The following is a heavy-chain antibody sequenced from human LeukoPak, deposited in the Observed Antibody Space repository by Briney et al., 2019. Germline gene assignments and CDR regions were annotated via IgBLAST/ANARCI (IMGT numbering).Heavy chain of an antibody. CDR2: ISGGGGGT. D-gene: IGHD2-2*01. J-gene: IGHJ4*02. V-gene: IGHV3-23*01. CDR3: AKEGGYCSSSSCSDYFDY. CDR1: GFTFSRHA. Sequence: PGGSLRLSCAASGFTFSRHALSWVRQAPGKGLQWVSTISGGGGGTYYADSVKGRFTISRDNSKDTLYLQVNGLRAEDTAVYYCAKEGGYCSSSSCSDYFDYWGQGTLVTVSS.